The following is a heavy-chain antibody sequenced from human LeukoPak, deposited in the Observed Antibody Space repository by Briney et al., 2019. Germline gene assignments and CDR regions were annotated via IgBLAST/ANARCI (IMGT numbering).Heavy chain of an antibody. V-gene: IGHV3-7*01. J-gene: IGHJ3*01. CDR3: ARAYSSNWYDAFDL. D-gene: IGHD6-13*01. Sequence: GGSLRLSCAASGFIFSGYWMSWVRQAAGKGLEWVANIKEDGSEKYYVDSVKGRFTISRDNAKNSLYLQMNRLRAEDTAIYYCARAYSSNWYDAFDLWGQGTMVTVSS. CDR1: GFIFSGYW. CDR2: IKEDGSEK.